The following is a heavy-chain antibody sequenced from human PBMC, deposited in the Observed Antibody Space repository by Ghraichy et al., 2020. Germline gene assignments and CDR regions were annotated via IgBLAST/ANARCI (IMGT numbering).Heavy chain of an antibody. CDR2: IDHRGGT. CDR3: ASITRAGAFDF. J-gene: IGHJ5*01. CDR1: GATLSEYY. V-gene: IGHV4-34*08. Sequence: SETLSLTCDVSGATLSEYYFTWIRQPPGKALEWIGEIDHRGGTDYNPSLQSRVSISVDTSQNQLSLKLRSVTAADTSVYYCASITRAGAFDFWGHGSLVTVYS. D-gene: IGHD4/OR15-4a*01.